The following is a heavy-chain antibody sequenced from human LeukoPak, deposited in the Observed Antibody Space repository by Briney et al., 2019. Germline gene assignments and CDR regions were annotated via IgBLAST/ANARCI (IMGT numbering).Heavy chain of an antibody. CDR3: AKGGTVIARLLASD. D-gene: IGHD6-6*01. CDR2: ISWSFTNT. J-gene: IGHJ4*02. CDR1: GFTFSTYA. Sequence: GGSLRLSCAASGFTFSTYAMHWVRQAPGKGLEWVSSISWSFTNTYYADSVKGRFTISRDNSEDTLYLQMNSLRAEDTAVYYCAKGGTVIARLLASDWGQGTLLTVSS. V-gene: IGHV3-23*01.